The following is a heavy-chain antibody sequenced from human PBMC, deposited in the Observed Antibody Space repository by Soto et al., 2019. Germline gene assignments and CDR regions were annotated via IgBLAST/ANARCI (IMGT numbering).Heavy chain of an antibody. Sequence: ASVKVSCKAFGFTFTSSAVQWVRQARGQRLEWIGWIVVGSGNTNYAQKFQERVTITRDMSTSTAYMELSSLRSEDTAVYYCAADTAMDPFGYYYGMDVWGQGTTVTVSS. CDR1: GFTFTSSA. J-gene: IGHJ6*02. CDR3: AADTAMDPFGYYYGMDV. CDR2: IVVGSGNT. D-gene: IGHD5-18*01. V-gene: IGHV1-58*01.